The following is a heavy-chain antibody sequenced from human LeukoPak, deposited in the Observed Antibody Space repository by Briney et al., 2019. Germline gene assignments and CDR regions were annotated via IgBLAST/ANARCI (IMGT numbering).Heavy chain of an antibody. CDR3: ARDSSGSRTFDY. J-gene: IGHJ4*02. CDR1: GFTFSSYG. Sequence: GGPLRLSCAASGFTFSSYGMSWVRQAPGKGLEWVAVISYDGSNKYYADSVKGRFTISRDNSKNTLYLQMNSLRAEDTAVYYCARDSSGSRTFDYWGQGTLVTVSS. D-gene: IGHD6-19*01. V-gene: IGHV3-30*03. CDR2: ISYDGSNK.